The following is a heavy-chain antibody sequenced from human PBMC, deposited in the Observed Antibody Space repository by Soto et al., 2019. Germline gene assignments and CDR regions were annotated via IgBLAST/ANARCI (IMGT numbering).Heavy chain of an antibody. CDR2: ISYDGSNK. V-gene: IGHV3-30*03. J-gene: IGHJ4*02. CDR1: GFTFSSYG. CDR3: ARDRHSSSWSFDY. Sequence: GGSLRLSCAASGFTFSSYGMHWVRQAPGKGLEWVAVISYDGSNKYYADSVKGRFTISRDNSKNTLYLQMNSLRAEDTAVYYCARDRHSSSWSFDYWGQGTLVTVSS. D-gene: IGHD6-13*01.